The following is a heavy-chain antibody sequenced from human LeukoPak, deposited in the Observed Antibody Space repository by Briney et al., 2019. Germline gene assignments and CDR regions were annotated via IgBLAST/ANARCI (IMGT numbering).Heavy chain of an antibody. V-gene: IGHV4-30-2*03. CDR2: IYYSGST. Sequence: SETLSLTCAVSGGSISSGGYSWSWIRQPPGKGLEWIGSIYYSGSTSYNPSLKSRVTISVDTSTNQFSLKLSSVTAADTAVYYCARPMLYSSGWTPGDYYYYMDVWGKGTTVTVSS. J-gene: IGHJ6*03. D-gene: IGHD6-19*01. CDR1: GGSISSGGYS. CDR3: ARPMLYSSGWTPGDYYYYMDV.